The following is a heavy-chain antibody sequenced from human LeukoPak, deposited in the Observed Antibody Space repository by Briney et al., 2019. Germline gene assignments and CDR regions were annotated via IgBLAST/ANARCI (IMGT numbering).Heavy chain of an antibody. D-gene: IGHD4-23*01. V-gene: IGHV1-8*01. J-gene: IGHJ4*02. CDR3: ARATTVGEGFDY. CDR1: GYTLTSYD. Sequence: ASVKVSCKASGYTLTSYDINWVRQATGQGLEWMGWMNPNSGNTGYAQKFQGRVTMTRNTSISTAYMELSSLRSEDTAVYYCARATTVGEGFDYWGQGTLVTVSS. CDR2: MNPNSGNT.